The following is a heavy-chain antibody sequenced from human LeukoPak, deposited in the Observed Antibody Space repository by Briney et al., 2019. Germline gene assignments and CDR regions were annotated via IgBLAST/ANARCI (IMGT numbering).Heavy chain of an antibody. J-gene: IGHJ4*02. V-gene: IGHV3-66*02. Sequence: PGGSLRLSCAASGFIVSSNYMSWVRQAPGKGLEWVSVIYSGGTTNYADSVKGRFIISRDNSKNTLFLQMNSLGTEDTAVYYCARELHLGQGTLVTVSS. CDR3: ARELH. CDR2: IYSGGTT. D-gene: IGHD1-26*01. CDR1: GFIVSSNY.